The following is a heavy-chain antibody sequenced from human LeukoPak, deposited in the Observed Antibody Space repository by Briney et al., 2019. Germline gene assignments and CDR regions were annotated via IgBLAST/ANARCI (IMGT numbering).Heavy chain of an antibody. CDR2: ISGSGGST. CDR1: GFTFNSYA. CDR3: AKDLRYSSSWKFDY. Sequence: GGSLRLSCAASGFTFNSYAMSWVRQAPGKGLEWVSAISGSGGSTYYADSVKGRFTISRDNSKNTLYLQMNSLRAEDTAVYYCAKDLRYSSSWKFDYWGQGTLVTVSS. V-gene: IGHV3-23*01. D-gene: IGHD6-13*01. J-gene: IGHJ4*02.